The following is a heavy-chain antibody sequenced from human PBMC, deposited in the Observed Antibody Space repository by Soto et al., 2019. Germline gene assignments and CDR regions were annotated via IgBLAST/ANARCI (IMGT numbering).Heavy chain of an antibody. V-gene: IGHV1-8*01. Sequence: QVQLVQSGAEVKKPGASVKVSCKASGYTFTSYDINWVRQATGQGLEWMGWINPNSGNTGYAQKFQGRVTMTRNTSISTAYMELSSLRSEDTAVYYCARDHSSGWYGPYYYYGMDVWGQGTTVTVSS. CDR2: INPNSGNT. CDR1: GYTFTSYD. CDR3: ARDHSSGWYGPYYYYGMDV. J-gene: IGHJ6*02. D-gene: IGHD6-19*01.